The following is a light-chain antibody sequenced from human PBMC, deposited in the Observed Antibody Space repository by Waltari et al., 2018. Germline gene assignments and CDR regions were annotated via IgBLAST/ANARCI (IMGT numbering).Light chain of an antibody. Sequence: DIQMTQSPSPLSASVGDRVTITCRASQTVSDYLNWYQKQPGKAPKLLIYAASRLQRGVPSRFSGSGSGTDFTLSISSLQPEDFATYYCQQSYTMGYTFGQGTKLEIK. CDR3: QQSYTMGYT. J-gene: IGKJ2*01. V-gene: IGKV1-39*01. CDR2: AAS. CDR1: QTVSDY.